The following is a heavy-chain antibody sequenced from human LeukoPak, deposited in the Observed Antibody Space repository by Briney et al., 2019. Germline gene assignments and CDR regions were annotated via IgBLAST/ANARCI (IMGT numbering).Heavy chain of an antibody. CDR3: ARGPSGYSYGGYDY. Sequence: GGSLRLSCAASGFTFSNYAMSWVRQAPGKGLEWVSAISGSGGNTYYADSVKGRFTISRDNSKNTLFLQMNSLRAEDTAVYYCARGPSGYSYGGYDYWGQGTLVTVSS. CDR1: GFTFSNYA. CDR2: ISGSGGNT. D-gene: IGHD5-18*01. J-gene: IGHJ4*02. V-gene: IGHV3-23*01.